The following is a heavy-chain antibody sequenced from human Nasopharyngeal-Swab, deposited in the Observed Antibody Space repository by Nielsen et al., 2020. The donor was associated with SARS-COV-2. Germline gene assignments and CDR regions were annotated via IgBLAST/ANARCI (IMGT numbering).Heavy chain of an antibody. CDR2: IKSKVDGGTI. D-gene: IGHD3-10*01. J-gene: IGHJ4*02. CDR3: TTGYYYGSGSFAY. Sequence: GESLKISCAASGFTFNNAWMSWVRQAPGKGLEWVGHIKSKVDGGTIDYAAPVKGRSTISRDDSKSTLYLQMSSLKTEDTAVYYCTTGYYYGSGSFAYWGRGTLVTVSS. CDR1: GFTFNNAW. V-gene: IGHV3-15*01.